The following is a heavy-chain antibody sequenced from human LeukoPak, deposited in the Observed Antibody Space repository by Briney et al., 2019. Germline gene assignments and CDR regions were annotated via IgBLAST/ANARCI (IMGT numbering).Heavy chain of an antibody. J-gene: IGHJ6*02. D-gene: IGHD3-22*01. V-gene: IGHV4-31*03. CDR3: ARSRHYYDSSGDYRRGLYGMDV. CDR1: GGSISSGGYY. Sequence: PSETLSLTCTVSGGSISSGGYYWTWIRQHPGKGLMWIGYIYYSGSPYYGPSLKSRVFISLDTSKNQFSLRLRSVTAADTAVYYCARSRHYYDSSGDYRRGLYGMDVWGQGTTVTVSS. CDR2: IYYSGSP.